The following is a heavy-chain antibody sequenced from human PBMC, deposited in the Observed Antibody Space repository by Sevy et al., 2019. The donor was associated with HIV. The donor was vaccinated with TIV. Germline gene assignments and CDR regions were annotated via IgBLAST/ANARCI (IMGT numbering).Heavy chain of an antibody. V-gene: IGHV3-30-3*01. CDR2: ISYDGSNK. CDR1: GFTFSSYA. Sequence: GGSLRLSCVASGFTFSSYAMHWVRQAPGKGLEWVAVISYDGSNKYYADSVKGRFNISRDNSKNTLYLQMNSLRAEDTAVYYCARGWSDFDYWGQGTLVTVSS. CDR3: ARGWSDFDY. D-gene: IGHD6-19*01. J-gene: IGHJ4*02.